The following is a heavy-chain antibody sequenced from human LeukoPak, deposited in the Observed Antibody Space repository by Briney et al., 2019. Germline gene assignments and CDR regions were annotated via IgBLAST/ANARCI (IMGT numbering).Heavy chain of an antibody. CDR2: IYYIGST. CDR3: ARGGDFWSGYPRSVDI. D-gene: IGHD3-3*01. Sequence: SETLSLTCTVSGGSISSSTYYWGWVRQPPGKGLEWIGNIYYIGSTYYNPSLKSRVTVSVDTSKNQFSLKLTSATAADTAMYYCARGGDFWSGYPRSVDIWGQGTMVTVSS. CDR1: GGSISSSTYY. J-gene: IGHJ3*02. V-gene: IGHV4-39*07.